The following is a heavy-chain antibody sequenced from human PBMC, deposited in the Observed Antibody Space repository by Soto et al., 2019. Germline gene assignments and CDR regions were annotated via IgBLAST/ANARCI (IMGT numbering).Heavy chain of an antibody. Sequence: PGGSLRLSCAASGFTFRTYLTHCIRQVPGKGLEWVSRINSDATHTYYADSVKGRFTISRDNAKNTLHLEMNSLRAEDTAIYYCVREGTTSTYSCYGNWSDTWGPGTLLTV. CDR2: INSDATHT. J-gene: IGHJ5*02. CDR3: VREGTTSTYSCYGNWSDT. CDR1: GFTFRTYL. D-gene: IGHD2-15*01. V-gene: IGHV3-74*01.